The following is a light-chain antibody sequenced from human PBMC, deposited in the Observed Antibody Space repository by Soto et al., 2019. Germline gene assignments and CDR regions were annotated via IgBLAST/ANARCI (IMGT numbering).Light chain of an antibody. Sequence: DIQMTQSPSTLSASVGDRVTITCRASQSISSWLAWYQQKPGKAPKLLIYKASSLESGVPSRFSGSGSGTDFTLTISSLQPEDVATYYCQNHNNAPWTFGQGTKVEIQ. CDR2: KAS. J-gene: IGKJ1*01. CDR1: QSISSW. CDR3: QNHNNAPWT. V-gene: IGKV1-5*03.